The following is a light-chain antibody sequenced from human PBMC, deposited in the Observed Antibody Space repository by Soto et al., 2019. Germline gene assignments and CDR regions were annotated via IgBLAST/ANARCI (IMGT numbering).Light chain of an antibody. V-gene: IGKV3-15*01. CDR1: RSVGSR. CDR3: QQYNSWPPLI. Sequence: EVVMTQSPPTLSVSPGERVTLSCRASRSVGSRLAWYQQRPGQAPRLLIYDASTRATGIPARFGGSGSGTQFTLSISSLQSEDFAFYYCQQYNSWPPLIFGGGTKVEI. J-gene: IGKJ4*01. CDR2: DAS.